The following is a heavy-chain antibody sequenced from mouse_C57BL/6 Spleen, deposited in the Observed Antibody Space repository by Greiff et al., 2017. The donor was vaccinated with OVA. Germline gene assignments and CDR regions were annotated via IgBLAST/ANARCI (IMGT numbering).Heavy chain of an antibody. V-gene: IGHV5-17*01. CDR2: ISSGSSTI. CDR1: GFTFSDYG. CDR3: ARQLSWFAY. Sequence: EVKVEESGGGLVKPGGSLKLSCAASGFTFSDYGMHWVRQAPEKGLEWVAYISSGSSTIYYADTVKGRFTISRDNAKNTLFLQMTSLRSEDTAMYYCARQLSWFAYWGQGTLVTVS. D-gene: IGHD4-1*02. J-gene: IGHJ3*01.